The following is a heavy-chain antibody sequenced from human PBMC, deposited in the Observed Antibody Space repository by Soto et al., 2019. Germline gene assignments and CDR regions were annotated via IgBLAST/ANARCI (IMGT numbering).Heavy chain of an antibody. D-gene: IGHD2-2*01. J-gene: IGHJ4*02. CDR3: ARYVPAATLFDY. V-gene: IGHV1-69*13. CDR2: IIPIFGTA. Sequence: SVKVSCKASGGTFSSYAISWVRQAPGQGLEWMGGIIPIFGTANYAQKFQGRVTITADESTSTAYMELSSLRSEDTAVYYCARYVPAATLFDYWGQGTLVTVSS. CDR1: GGTFSSYA.